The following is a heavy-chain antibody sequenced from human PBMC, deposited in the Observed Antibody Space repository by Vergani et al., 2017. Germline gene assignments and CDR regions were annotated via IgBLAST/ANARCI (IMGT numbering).Heavy chain of an antibody. CDR2: IWYDGSNK. D-gene: IGHD6-19*01. CDR1: GFTFSSYG. V-gene: IGHV3-33*03. Sequence: QVQLVESGGGVVQPGRSLRLSCAASGFTFSSYGMHWVRQAPGKGLEWVAVIWYDGSNKYYADSVKGRFTISRDNAKNSLYLQMNSLRAEDTALYYCAKGGLQWLDYDAFDIWGQGTMVTVSS. J-gene: IGHJ3*02. CDR3: AKGGLQWLDYDAFDI.